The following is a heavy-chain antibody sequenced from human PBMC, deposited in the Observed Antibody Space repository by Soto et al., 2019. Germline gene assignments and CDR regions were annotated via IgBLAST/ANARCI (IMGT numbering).Heavy chain of an antibody. D-gene: IGHD2-8*01. CDR3: VVRNTLMVTRPFDH. V-gene: IGHV3-23*01. Sequence: PGGSLILSCAASGFIFSNYAMYWVRQAPGKGLECVSGISGEGNTVYVDSVKGRFTISRDNSKNTLYVQMNSLRAEDTAVYYCVVRNTLMVTRPFDHWGQGTLVTVSS. J-gene: IGHJ4*02. CDR2: ISGEGNT. CDR1: GFIFSNYA.